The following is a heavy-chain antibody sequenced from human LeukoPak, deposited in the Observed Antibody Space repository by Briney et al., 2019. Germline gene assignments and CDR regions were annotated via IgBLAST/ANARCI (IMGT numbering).Heavy chain of an antibody. CDR1: GYRFTDYP. V-gene: IGHV7-4-1*02. CDR2: INPNTGNP. D-gene: IGHD5-24*01. Sequence: ASVKVSCKASGYRFTDYPMNWVRQAPGQGLEWMGWINPNTGNPTYAQGFTGRFVFSLDTSVSTAYLQISGLKAEDTAVYYCARDSVEMATISTVDYWGQGTLVTVSS. CDR3: ARDSVEMATISTVDY. J-gene: IGHJ4*02.